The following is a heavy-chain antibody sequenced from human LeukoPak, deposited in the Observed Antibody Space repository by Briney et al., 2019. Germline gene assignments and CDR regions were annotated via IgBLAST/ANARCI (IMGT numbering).Heavy chain of an antibody. CDR3: ASFLPLTGLDY. J-gene: IGHJ4*02. CDR1: GGTISSYY. V-gene: IGHV4-59*08. Sequence: SETLSLTCTVSGGTISSYYWSWIRQPPGKGLEWIGYIYYSGSTNYNPSLKSRVTISVDTSKNQFSLKLSSVTAADTAVYYCASFLPLTGLDYWGQGTLVTVSS. CDR2: IYYSGST. D-gene: IGHD3-9*01.